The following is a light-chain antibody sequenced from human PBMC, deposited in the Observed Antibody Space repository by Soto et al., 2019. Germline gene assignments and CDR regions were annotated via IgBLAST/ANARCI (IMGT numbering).Light chain of an antibody. CDR3: QQANNSPHT. CDR2: AAS. V-gene: IGKV1D-12*01. J-gene: IGKJ2*01. CDR1: QGIGSW. Sequence: DIQMTQSPSSVSASVGDRVTITCRASQGIGSWLAWYQQKPGKAPKLLIFAASNLHSGVPSRFSGTGSGTFFTLTINSLQPEDFATYYCQQANNSPHTFGQGTKLQIK.